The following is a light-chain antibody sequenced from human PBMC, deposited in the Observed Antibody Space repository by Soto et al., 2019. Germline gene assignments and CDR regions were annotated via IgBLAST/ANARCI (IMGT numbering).Light chain of an antibody. CDR2: QAS. Sequence: DIPMTQSPSTLSASVGDRVTITCRASQSISSWLAWYQQKPGQAPELLIYQASSLKSGVPSRFSGSGSGTEFTLTISSLQPDDFATYYCQQYNNYRTFGQGTKVEIK. J-gene: IGKJ1*01. CDR1: QSISSW. V-gene: IGKV1-5*03. CDR3: QQYNNYRT.